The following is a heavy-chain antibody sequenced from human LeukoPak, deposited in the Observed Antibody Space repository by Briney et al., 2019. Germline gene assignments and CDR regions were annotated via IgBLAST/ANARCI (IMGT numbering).Heavy chain of an antibody. D-gene: IGHD6-19*01. V-gene: IGHV1-46*01. J-gene: IGHJ4*02. CDR2: INPSGGST. CDR3: ARDFTSGTSGWYFDY. CDR1: GYTFTSYY. Sequence: ASVKVSCKASGYTFTSYYMHWVRQAPGQGLEWMGIINPSGGSTSYAQKFQGRVTMTRDTSTSTVYMELSSLRSEDTAVYYCARDFTSGTSGWYFDYWGQGTLVTVSS.